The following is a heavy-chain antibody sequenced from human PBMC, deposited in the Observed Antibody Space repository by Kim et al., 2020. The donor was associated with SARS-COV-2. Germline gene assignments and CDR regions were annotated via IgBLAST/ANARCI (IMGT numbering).Heavy chain of an antibody. Sequence: GGSLRLSCAASGFTFSSYAMHWVRQAPGKGLEWVAVISYDGSNKYYADSVKGRFTISRDNSKNTLYLQMNSLRAEDTAVYYCARDRAAWYYGDYGYGMDVWGQGTTVTVSS. V-gene: IGHV3-30*04. CDR1: GFTFSSYA. J-gene: IGHJ6*02. CDR2: ISYDGSNK. D-gene: IGHD4-17*01. CDR3: ARDRAAWYYGDYGYGMDV.